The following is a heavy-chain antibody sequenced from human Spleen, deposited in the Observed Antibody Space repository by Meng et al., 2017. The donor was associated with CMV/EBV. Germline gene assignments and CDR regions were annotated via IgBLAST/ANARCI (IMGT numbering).Heavy chain of an antibody. D-gene: IGHD3-22*01. CDR3: ASLWGTMIVGDGAAFDV. J-gene: IGHJ3*01. V-gene: IGHV3-9*01. Sequence: SLKISCAASGFAFDGYAMYWVRQAPGKGLEWVSGISWNSVNIDYADSVKGRFTISRDNAENTLYLQMNSLRDEDTAVYYCASLWGTMIVGDGAAFDVWGQGTRVTVSS. CDR2: ISWNSVNI. CDR1: GFAFDGYA.